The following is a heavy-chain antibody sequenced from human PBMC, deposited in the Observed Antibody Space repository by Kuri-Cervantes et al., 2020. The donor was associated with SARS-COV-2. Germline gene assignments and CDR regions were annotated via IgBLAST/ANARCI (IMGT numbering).Heavy chain of an antibody. CDR1: GFTFSSYW. J-gene: IGHJ4*02. D-gene: IGHD6-19*01. Sequence: LSLTCAASGFTFSSYWMSWVRQAPGKGLEWVSGISWNSGSIGYADSVKGRFTISRDNSKNTLYLQMNSLRAEDTAVYYCAKGADNEEWLIEYYFDYWGQGTLVTVSS. V-gene: IGHV3-23*01. CDR2: ISWNSGSI. CDR3: AKGADNEEWLIEYYFDY.